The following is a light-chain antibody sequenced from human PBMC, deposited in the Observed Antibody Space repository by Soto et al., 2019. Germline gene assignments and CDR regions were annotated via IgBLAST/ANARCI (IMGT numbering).Light chain of an antibody. V-gene: IGKV1-5*03. CDR2: SAS. J-gene: IGKJ4*01. Sequence: DIQMTQSPSTLSASLGDRVTITCRASQNINGWLAWYRQEPGKAPELLIYSASTLETGVPSRFSGDGSGTEFSLTVSGLQPDDLATFYCQQYETYPLTFGGGT. CDR1: QNINGW. CDR3: QQYETYPLT.